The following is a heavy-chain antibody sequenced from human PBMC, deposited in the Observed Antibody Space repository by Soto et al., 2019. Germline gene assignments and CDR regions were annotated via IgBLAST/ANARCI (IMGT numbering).Heavy chain of an antibody. CDR2: LSSRGFST. V-gene: IGHV3-23*01. Sequence: SGGSLRLSCAASGFTFNDYALTWVRQVPGKGLEWVSSLSSRGFSTHYAESVKGRFTISRDNIKNTVYLQMNSLRAEDTAVYYCARDRAVYCSNGICFDAFDIWGQGTLVTVSS. CDR1: GFTFNDYA. D-gene: IGHD2-8*01. J-gene: IGHJ3*02. CDR3: ARDRAVYCSNGICFDAFDI.